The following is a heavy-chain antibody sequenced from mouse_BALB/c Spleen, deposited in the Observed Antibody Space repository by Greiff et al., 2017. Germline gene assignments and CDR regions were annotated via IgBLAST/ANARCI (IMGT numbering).Heavy chain of an antibody. CDR1: GFTFSSFG. J-gene: IGHJ1*01. V-gene: IGHV5-17*02. CDR3: ARSDPYWYFDV. Sequence: EVKLVESGGGLVQPGGSRKLSCAASGFTFSSFGMHWVRQAPEKGLEWVAYISSGSSTIYYADTVKGRFTISRDNPKNTLFLQMTSLRSEDTAMYYCARSDPYWYFDVWGAGTTVTVSS. CDR2: ISSGSSTI.